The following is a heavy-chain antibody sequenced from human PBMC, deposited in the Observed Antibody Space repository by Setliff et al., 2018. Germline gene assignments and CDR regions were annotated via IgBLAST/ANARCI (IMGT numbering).Heavy chain of an antibody. Sequence: SVKVSCKASGYTFTNYAMNWVRQAPGQGLEWMGGIIPIFGTANYAQKFQGRVTITTDESTSTAYMELSSLRSEDTAVYYCAAHSGYSGSYRYWGQGTLVTVPQ. V-gene: IGHV1-69*05. CDR1: GYTFTNYA. D-gene: IGHD1-26*01. CDR2: IIPIFGTA. CDR3: AAHSGYSGSYRY. J-gene: IGHJ4*02.